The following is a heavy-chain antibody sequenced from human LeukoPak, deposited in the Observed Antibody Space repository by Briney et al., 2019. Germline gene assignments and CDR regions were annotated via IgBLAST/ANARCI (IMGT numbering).Heavy chain of an antibody. J-gene: IGHJ4*02. CDR1: GFTFSSYE. CDR2: ISSSGSTI. V-gene: IGHV3-48*03. CDR3: ARAGTDSSGYYYVDY. Sequence: GGSLGLSCVASGFTFSSYEMNWVRQAPGKGLEWVSYISSSGSTIYYVDSVKGRFTISRDNAKNSLYLQMNSLRAEDTSAYYCARAGTDSSGYYYVDYWGQGTLVTVSS. D-gene: IGHD3-22*01.